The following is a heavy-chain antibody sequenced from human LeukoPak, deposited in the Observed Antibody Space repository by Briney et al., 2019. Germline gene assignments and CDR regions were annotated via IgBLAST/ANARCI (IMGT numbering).Heavy chain of an antibody. V-gene: IGHV4-30-4*01. Sequence: SQTLSLTCTVSGGSIRSGDNYWSWIRQPPGKGLEWIGYIYYSGSTYCNPSLKSRLTISVDTSKNQFSLKLTSVTAADTAVYFCARARRSSGYYHFDYWGQGTLVTVSS. CDR1: GGSIRSGDNY. CDR3: ARARRSSGYYHFDY. D-gene: IGHD3-22*01. J-gene: IGHJ4*02. CDR2: IYYSGST.